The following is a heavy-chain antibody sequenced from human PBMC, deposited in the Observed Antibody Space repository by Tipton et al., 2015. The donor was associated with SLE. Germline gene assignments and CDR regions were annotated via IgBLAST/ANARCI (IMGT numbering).Heavy chain of an antibody. Sequence: TLSLTCAVYGGSFSGYYWSWIRQPPGKGLEWIGEINHSGSTNYNPSLKSRVTISVDTSKNQFSLKLSSVTAADTAVYYCARGDLPGEGDWYFDLWGRGTLVTASS. CDR3: ARGDLPGEGDWYFDL. CDR1: GGSFSGYY. V-gene: IGHV4-34*01. CDR2: INHSGST. D-gene: IGHD7-27*01. J-gene: IGHJ2*01.